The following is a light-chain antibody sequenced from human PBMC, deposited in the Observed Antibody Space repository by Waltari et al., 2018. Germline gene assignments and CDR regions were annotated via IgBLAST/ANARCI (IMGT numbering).Light chain of an antibody. V-gene: IGLV2-14*01. CDR1: SSDVGGYNY. CDR3: SSYTSSSTQV. J-gene: IGLJ3*02. CDR2: EVS. Sequence: QSALTQPASVSGSPGQSITISCTGTSSDVGGYNYVSWYQQHPGKAPKLMIYEVSNRPSGVSNRCSGSKSGNTASLTSSGLQAEDEADYYCSSYTSSSTQVFGGGTKLTVL.